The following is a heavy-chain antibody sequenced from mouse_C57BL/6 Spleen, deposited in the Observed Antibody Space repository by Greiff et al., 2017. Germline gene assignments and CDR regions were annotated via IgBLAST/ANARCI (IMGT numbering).Heavy chain of an antibody. J-gene: IGHJ4*01. D-gene: IGHD1-1*01. CDR3: ARAGGVYYGSSQFPYYCAMGY. Sequence: QVQLQQPGAELVRPGTSVKLSCKASGYTFTSYWMHWVKQRPGQGLEWIGVIDPSDSYTNYNQKFKGKVTLTVDTSSSTAYMQLSSLTSEDSAVYFCARAGGVYYGSSQFPYYCAMGYWGQGTSVTVSS. V-gene: IGHV1-59*01. CDR1: GYTFTSYW. CDR2: IDPSDSYT.